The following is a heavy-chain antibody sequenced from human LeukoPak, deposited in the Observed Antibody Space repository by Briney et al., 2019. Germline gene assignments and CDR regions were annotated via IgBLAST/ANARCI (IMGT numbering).Heavy chain of an antibody. D-gene: IGHD2-2*02. CDR3: ARGVLPGVIHWSLDF. CDR2: IKPDGSEK. J-gene: IGHJ4*02. CDR1: GVTFSNIY. Sequence: GGSLRLSCAASGVTFSNIYMSWVRQAPRKGLKWVANIKPDGSEKECVDSVKGRFTISRDNARNSLYLQMDSLRAEDTAVYYCARGVLPGVIHWSLDFWGQGALVTVSS. V-gene: IGHV3-7*01.